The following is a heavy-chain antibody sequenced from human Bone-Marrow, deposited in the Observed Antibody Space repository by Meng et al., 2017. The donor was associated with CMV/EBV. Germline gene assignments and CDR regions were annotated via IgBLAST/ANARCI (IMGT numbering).Heavy chain of an antibody. CDR2: IYPGDSDT. V-gene: IGHV5-51*01. D-gene: IGHD7-27*01. Sequence: GGSLRLSCQGSGYKFTSYWIAWVRQMPGKGLEWMGIIYPGDSDTRYSPSFQGQVTISADKSISTAYLQWSSLKASDTAMYYCVRRINWGWEFDYWGQGTLVTVSS. CDR3: VRRINWGWEFDY. J-gene: IGHJ4*02. CDR1: GYKFTSYW.